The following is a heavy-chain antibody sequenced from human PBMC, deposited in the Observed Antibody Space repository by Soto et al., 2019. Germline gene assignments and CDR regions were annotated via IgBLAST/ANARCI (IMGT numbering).Heavy chain of an antibody. CDR2: ISPHNGKT. Sequence: ASVKVSCKPSGYTFVTYYISWLRQAPGQGIEWMGWISPHNGKTNYIQSLQGRVTMTADTSTGTAYLELRSLRSNDTAVYFCARDSSNYFDYWGQGTLVTVSS. CDR3: ARDSSNYFDY. V-gene: IGHV1-18*01. J-gene: IGHJ4*02. D-gene: IGHD4-4*01. CDR1: GYTFVTYY.